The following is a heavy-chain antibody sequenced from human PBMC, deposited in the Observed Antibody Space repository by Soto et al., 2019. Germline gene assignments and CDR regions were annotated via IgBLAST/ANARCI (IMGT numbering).Heavy chain of an antibody. CDR1: GGSISSGGYY. CDR2: IYYSGST. Sequence: QVQLQESGPGLVKPSQTLSLTCTVSGGSISSGGYYWSWIRQHPGKGLEWIGYIYYSGSTYYNPSLKDRVTISVDTSKNQFSLKLSSVTAADTAVYYCARHTYGSYPPYYDYGMDVWGQGTTVTVSS. D-gene: IGHD1-26*01. CDR3: ARHTYGSYPPYYDYGMDV. J-gene: IGHJ6*02. V-gene: IGHV4-31*03.